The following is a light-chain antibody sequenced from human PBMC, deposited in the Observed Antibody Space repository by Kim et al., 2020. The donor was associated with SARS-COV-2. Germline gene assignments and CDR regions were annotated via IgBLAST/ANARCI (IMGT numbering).Light chain of an antibody. CDR3: QSYDSSNHWV. Sequence: KAVTISGTRGSGGIASNCVQWYQQRPGSAPTTVIYEDNQRPSGVPDRFSGSIDSSSNSASLTISGLKTEDEADYYCQSYDSSNHWVFGGGTQLTVL. J-gene: IGLJ3*02. CDR1: SGGIASNC. V-gene: IGLV6-57*03. CDR2: EDN.